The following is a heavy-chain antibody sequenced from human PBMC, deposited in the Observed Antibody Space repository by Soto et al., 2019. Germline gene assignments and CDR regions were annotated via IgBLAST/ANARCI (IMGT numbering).Heavy chain of an antibody. D-gene: IGHD2-15*01. CDR2: IYHSGST. V-gene: IGHV4-30-2*01. CDR3: ARHTPAISISDH. J-gene: IGHJ4*02. Sequence: SETLSLTCAVSGGSISSGGYSWNWIRQPPGKGLEWIGYIYHSGSTLYNQSLKSRVTISADKSKNQLSLKLTSVTAADTAVYYCARHTPAISISDHWGQGTLVTVSS. CDR1: GGSISSGGYS.